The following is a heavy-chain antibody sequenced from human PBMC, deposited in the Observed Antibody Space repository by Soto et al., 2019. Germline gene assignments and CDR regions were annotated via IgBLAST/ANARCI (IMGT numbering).Heavy chain of an antibody. CDR1: GFTFSSYS. D-gene: IGHD3-10*01. CDR3: ARSGRGSGSYYNAFDI. Sequence: GGSLRLSCAASGFTFSSYSMNWVRQAPGKGLEWVSYISSSSSTIYYADSVKGRFTISRDNAKNSLYLQMNSLRAEDTPVYYCARSGRGSGSYYNAFDIWGQGTMVTVSS. J-gene: IGHJ3*02. CDR2: ISSSSSTI. V-gene: IGHV3-48*04.